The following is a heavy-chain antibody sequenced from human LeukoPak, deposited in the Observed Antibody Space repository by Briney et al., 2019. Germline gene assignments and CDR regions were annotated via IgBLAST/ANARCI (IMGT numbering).Heavy chain of an antibody. J-gene: IGHJ4*02. Sequence: SETLSLTCAVYGGSFSGYYWSWIRQPPGKGLEWIGEINHSGSTNYNPSLKSRVTISVDTSKNQFSLKLSSVTAADTAVYYCARARSGKWGFGYWGQGTLVTVSS. D-gene: IGHD1-26*01. CDR1: GGSFSGYY. CDR3: ARARSGKWGFGY. CDR2: INHSGST. V-gene: IGHV4-34*01.